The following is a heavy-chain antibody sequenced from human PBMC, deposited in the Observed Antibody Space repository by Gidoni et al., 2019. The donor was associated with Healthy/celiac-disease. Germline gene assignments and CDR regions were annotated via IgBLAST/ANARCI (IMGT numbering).Heavy chain of an antibody. CDR1: GGSISSSSSY. CDR2: IYYSGST. CDR3: ARHVSLYGYSYGYFYFDY. J-gene: IGHJ4*02. V-gene: IGHV4-39*01. Sequence: QLQLQESGPGLVKPSETLSLTCTVSGGSISSSSSYWGWIRQPPGKGLEWIGSIYYSGSTYYNPSLKSRVTISVDTSKNQFSLKLSSVTAADTAVYYCARHVSLYGYSYGYFYFDYWGQGTLVTVSS. D-gene: IGHD5-18*01.